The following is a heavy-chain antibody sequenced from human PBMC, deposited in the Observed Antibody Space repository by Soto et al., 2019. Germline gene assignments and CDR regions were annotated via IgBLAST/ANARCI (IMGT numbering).Heavy chain of an antibody. J-gene: IGHJ4*02. CDR1: GFTFSSYA. V-gene: IGHV3-23*01. CDR3: AKQLVMGSLNNYGSGAYFDY. D-gene: IGHD3-10*01. CDR2: ISGSGGST. Sequence: PGGPLRRSCAASGFTFSSYAMSWVRQAPGKGLEWVSAISGSGGSTYYADSVKGRFTISRDNSKNTLYLQMNSLRAEDTAVYYCAKQLVMGSLNNYGSGAYFDYWGQGTLVTVSS.